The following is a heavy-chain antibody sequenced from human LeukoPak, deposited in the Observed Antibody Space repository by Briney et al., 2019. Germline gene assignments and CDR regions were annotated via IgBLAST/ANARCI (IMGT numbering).Heavy chain of an antibody. CDR1: GFTFSCYG. Sequence: GGSLRLSCAASGFTFSCYGMNWVRQAPGKGLDWLAIIWYDGSKTHYADSVKGRFTISRDNSENTLYLQMNDLRADDTAVYYCAKSNGDYKKGFDYWGQGTLVTVSS. CDR3: AKSNGDYKKGFDY. V-gene: IGHV3-33*06. J-gene: IGHJ4*02. CDR2: IWYDGSKT. D-gene: IGHD2-21*02.